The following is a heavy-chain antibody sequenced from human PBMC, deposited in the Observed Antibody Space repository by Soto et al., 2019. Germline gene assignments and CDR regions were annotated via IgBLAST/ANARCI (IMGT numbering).Heavy chain of an antibody. V-gene: IGHV5-51*01. D-gene: IGHD2-2*01. CDR3: ARRNCRDTTCGDYYYYGMDV. CDR2: IFPGDSDT. J-gene: IGHJ6*02. Sequence: HGESLKISCQGSGYSFISYWIAWVRQKPGKGLEWMGIIFPGDSDTRYSPSFQGQVTISADKSISTAYLQWSSLKASDTAMYYCARRNCRDTTCGDYYYYGMDVWGQGTTVTVSS. CDR1: GYSFISYW.